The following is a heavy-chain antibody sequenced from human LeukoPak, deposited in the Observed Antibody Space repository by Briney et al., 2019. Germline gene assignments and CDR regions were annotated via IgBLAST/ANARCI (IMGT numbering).Heavy chain of an antibody. CDR1: GFIFSSLE. V-gene: IGHV3-48*03. J-gene: IGHJ6*03. CDR3: ARVLRFLEWSPYYYYMDV. Sequence: GGSLRLSCAASGFIFSSLEMNWVRQAPARGLEWLSYISSSGKSIYYADSVKGRFTISRDNDKKALYLQMSSLRAEDTAVYYCARVLRFLEWSPYYYYMDVWGKGTTVTVSS. CDR2: ISSSGKSI. D-gene: IGHD3-3*01.